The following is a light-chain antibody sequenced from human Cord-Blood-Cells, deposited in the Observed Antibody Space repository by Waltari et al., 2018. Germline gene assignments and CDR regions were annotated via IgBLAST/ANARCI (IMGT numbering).Light chain of an antibody. Sequence: QSALTQPASVSGSPGQSITISRTGTSSDVGSYNLVSWYQQHPGKAPKLMIYEGSKRPSGVSNRCSGSKSGNTASLTISGLQAEDEADYYCCSYAGSSTSWVFGGGTKLTVL. CDR1: SSDVGSYNL. CDR3: CSYAGSSTSWV. J-gene: IGLJ3*02. CDR2: EGS. V-gene: IGLV2-23*01.